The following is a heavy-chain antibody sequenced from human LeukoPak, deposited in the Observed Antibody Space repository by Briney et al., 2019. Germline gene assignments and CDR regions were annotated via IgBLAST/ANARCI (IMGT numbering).Heavy chain of an antibody. CDR1: GFTFSDYY. Sequence: GGSLRLSCAASGFTFSDYYMSWIRQAPGRGLEWVSYISSSGGTIYYADSVKGRFTISRVNAKNSLYLQMNSLRAEDTAVYYCARHSGNYDSYPRINWFDPWGQGTLVTVSS. V-gene: IGHV3-11*04. D-gene: IGHD3-22*01. CDR2: ISSSGGTI. J-gene: IGHJ5*02. CDR3: ARHSGNYDSYPRINWFDP.